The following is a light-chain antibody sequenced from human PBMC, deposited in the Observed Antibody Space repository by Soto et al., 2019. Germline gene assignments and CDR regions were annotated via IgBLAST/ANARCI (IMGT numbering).Light chain of an antibody. V-gene: IGLV1-51*01. CDR2: DNN. CDR1: ISNIGSNY. Sequence: QSVLTHPPSVSAAPGQKVTISCSGSISNIGSNYVCCYQQLPGTAPKLLIYDNNKPPSGIPDRFSGSKSGTSATLGITGLQTGDEADYYCGTWDYSLSTYVFGTGTKV. J-gene: IGLJ1*01. CDR3: GTWDYSLSTYV.